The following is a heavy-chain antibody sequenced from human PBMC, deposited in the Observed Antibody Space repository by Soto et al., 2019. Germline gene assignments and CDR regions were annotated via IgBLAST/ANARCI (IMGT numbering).Heavy chain of an antibody. D-gene: IGHD2-15*01. CDR2: IGTAGDT. V-gene: IGHV3-13*01. J-gene: IGHJ4*02. CDR1: GVTFSGFD. Sequence: GGSLRLSCEASGVTFSGFDMHWVRQPTGKGLEWVSTIGTAGDTYYAVSVKGRFTISRDNAKNSLSLQMNSLRAGDTAVYFCARGQEVGAHFFDSWGQGTQVTVSS. CDR3: ARGQEVGAHFFDS.